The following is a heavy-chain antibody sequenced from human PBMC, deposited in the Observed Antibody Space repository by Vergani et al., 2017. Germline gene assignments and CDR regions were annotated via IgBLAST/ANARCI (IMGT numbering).Heavy chain of an antibody. CDR3: ARQYSSGWYGLATRGWYYYGMDV. D-gene: IGHD6-19*01. CDR1: GYSFTSYW. J-gene: IGHJ6*02. Sequence: EVQLVQSGAEVKKPGESLKISCKGSGYSFTSYWIGWVRQMPGKGLEWMGIIYPGDSDTRYSPSFQGQVTISADKSISTAYLQWSSLKASDTAMYYCARQYSSGWYGLATRGWYYYGMDVWGQGTTVTVSS. V-gene: IGHV5-51*01. CDR2: IYPGDSDT.